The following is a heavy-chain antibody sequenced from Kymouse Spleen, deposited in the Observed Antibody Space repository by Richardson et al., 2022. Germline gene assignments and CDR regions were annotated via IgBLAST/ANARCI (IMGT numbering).Heavy chain of an antibody. CDR2: INHSGST. V-gene: IGHV4-34*01. CDR1: GGSFSGYY. CDR3: ARETMVRGVIHPYYYYYGMDV. Sequence: QVQLQQWGAGLLKPSETLSLTCAVYGGSFSGYYWSWIRQPPGKGLEWIGEINHSGSTNYNPSLKSRVTISVDTSKNQFSLKLSSVTAADTAVYYCARETMVRGVIHPYYYYYGMDVWGQGTTVTVSS. D-gene: IGHD3-10*01. J-gene: IGHJ6*02.